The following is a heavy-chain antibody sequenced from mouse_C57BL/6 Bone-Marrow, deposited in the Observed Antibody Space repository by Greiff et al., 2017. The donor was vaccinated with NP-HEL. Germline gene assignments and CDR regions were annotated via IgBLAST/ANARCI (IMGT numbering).Heavy chain of an antibody. Sequence: EVQLQQSGPVLVKPGASVKMSCKASGYTFTDYYMNWVKQSHGKSLEWIGVINPYNGGTSYNQKFKGKATLTVDKSSSTAYMELNSLTSEDSAVYYCARHYGSSYFDCWGQGTTLTVSS. CDR2: INPYNGGT. CDR3: ARHYGSSYFDC. J-gene: IGHJ2*01. V-gene: IGHV1-19*01. D-gene: IGHD1-1*01. CDR1: GYTFTDYY.